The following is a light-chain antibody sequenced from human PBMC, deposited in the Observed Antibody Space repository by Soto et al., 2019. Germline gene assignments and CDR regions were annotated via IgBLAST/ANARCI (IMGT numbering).Light chain of an antibody. CDR3: CSYAGSVV. Sequence: QSALTQPRSVSGSPGQPVTISCTGTSSDVGGYNYVSWYQQHPGKAPKLMIYDVSKRPSGVPDRFSGSKSGNTASLTISGLQAEDEADYYCCSYAGSVVFGGGTQLTVL. CDR2: DVS. V-gene: IGLV2-11*01. J-gene: IGLJ2*01. CDR1: SSDVGGYNY.